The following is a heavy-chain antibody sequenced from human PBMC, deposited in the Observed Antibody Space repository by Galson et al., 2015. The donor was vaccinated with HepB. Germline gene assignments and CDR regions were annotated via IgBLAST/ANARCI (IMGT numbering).Heavy chain of an antibody. Sequence: SLRLSCAASGFTFSSYAMHWVRQAPGKGLEWVAVISYDGSNKYYADSVKGRFTISRDNSKNTLYLQMNSLRAEDTAVYYCARDPVYSYGSYYFDYWGQGTLVTVSS. CDR3: ARDPVYSYGSYYFDY. CDR2: ISYDGSNK. D-gene: IGHD5-18*01. J-gene: IGHJ4*02. V-gene: IGHV3-30-3*01. CDR1: GFTFSSYA.